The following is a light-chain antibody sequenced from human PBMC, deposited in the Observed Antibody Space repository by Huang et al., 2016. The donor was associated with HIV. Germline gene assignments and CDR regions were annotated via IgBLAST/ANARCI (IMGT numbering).Light chain of an antibody. J-gene: IGKJ4*01. V-gene: IGKV3-11*01. CDR2: DAS. Sequence: EIVLTQSPATLSLSPGERATLSCRASQSVSRYLAWYQQKPGQAPRHLIYDASSRATGIPARFSGNGSGTDFTLTISSLEPEDFAVYYCQQRSNWRVTFGGGTKVEIK. CDR3: QQRSNWRVT. CDR1: QSVSRY.